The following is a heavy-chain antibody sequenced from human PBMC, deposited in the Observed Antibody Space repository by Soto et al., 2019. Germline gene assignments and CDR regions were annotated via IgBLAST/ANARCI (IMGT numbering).Heavy chain of an antibody. CDR2: INAGNGNT. V-gene: IGHV1-3*01. D-gene: IGHD3-9*01. CDR1: GYTFTNYA. CDR3: ARVRSDYDILTGLFPFDY. J-gene: IGHJ4*02. Sequence: ASVKVSCKASGYTFTNYALHWVRQAPGQRLEWMAWINAGNGNTKYSQKFQGRVTLTRDTSASTAYMDLGSLRSEDTAVHYCARVRSDYDILTGLFPFDYWGQGTLVTVSS.